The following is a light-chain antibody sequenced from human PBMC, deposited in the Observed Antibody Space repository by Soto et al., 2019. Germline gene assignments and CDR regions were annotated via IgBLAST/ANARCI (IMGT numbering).Light chain of an antibody. Sequence: DIQMTQSPSTLSASVGDRVTITCRASQSISSWLAWYQQKPGKAPKLLIYDASSLKSGVPPRFSGSKSGTEFNLTISSLQPDDFATYYCHRYNSYFGQGTKLEIK. CDR1: QSISSW. J-gene: IGKJ2*01. CDR3: HRYNSY. V-gene: IGKV1-5*01. CDR2: DAS.